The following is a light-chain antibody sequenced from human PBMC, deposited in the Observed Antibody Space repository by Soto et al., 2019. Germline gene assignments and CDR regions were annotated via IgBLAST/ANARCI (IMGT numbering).Light chain of an antibody. CDR1: QSVSSSY. CDR3: QQYGSSLYT. J-gene: IGKJ2*01. Sequence: EIVLTQSPGTLSLSPGERATLSCRASQSVSSSYLACYQQKPGQAPRLLIYGASSRATGIPDRFSGSGSGTDFPLTISRLEPEDFAVYYCQQYGSSLYTFGQGTKLEIK. V-gene: IGKV3-20*01. CDR2: GAS.